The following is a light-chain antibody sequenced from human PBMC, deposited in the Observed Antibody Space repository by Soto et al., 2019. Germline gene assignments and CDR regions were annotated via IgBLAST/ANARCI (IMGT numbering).Light chain of an antibody. CDR3: RQYANSPRE. CDR1: QSVSSNY. CDR2: GAS. Sequence: EIVLTQSPGTLSLSPGERATLSCRASQSVSSNYLAWYQQKPGQAPRLLIYGASSRATGIPDRFSGSGSGTDFTLTIRRLEAEDSAGESSRQYANSPREIGRGNDWRL. J-gene: IGKJ5*01. V-gene: IGKV3-20*01.